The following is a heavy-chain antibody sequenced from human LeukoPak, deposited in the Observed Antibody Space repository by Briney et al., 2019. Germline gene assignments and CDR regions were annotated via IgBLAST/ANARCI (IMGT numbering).Heavy chain of an antibody. D-gene: IGHD2-15*01. CDR2: ISGSGGST. V-gene: IGHV3-23*01. Sequence: GGSLRLSWAASGFTFSSYAMSWVRQAPGKGLEWVSAISGSGGSTYYADSVKGRFTISRDYSQNTLLLQMNSLRAEDTALYYCARGKTSDDIVEDAFDIWGQGTMVAVSS. J-gene: IGHJ3*02. CDR3: ARGKTSDDIVEDAFDI. CDR1: GFTFSSYA.